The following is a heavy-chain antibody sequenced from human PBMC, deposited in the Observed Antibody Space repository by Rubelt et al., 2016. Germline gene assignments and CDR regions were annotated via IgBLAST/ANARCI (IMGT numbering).Heavy chain of an antibody. Sequence: QVQLVESGGGVVQPGRSLRLSCAASGFTFSSYGMHWVRQAPGKGLEWVAVIWYDGSNKYYADSVKGLFTISRDNSKNTLYLQLNSLRAEDTAVYYCANLYYYEDGIDYWGQGTLVTVSS. CDR3: ANLYYYEDGIDY. D-gene: IGHD3-22*01. CDR2: IWYDGSNK. V-gene: IGHV3-33*06. J-gene: IGHJ4*02. CDR1: GFTFSSYG.